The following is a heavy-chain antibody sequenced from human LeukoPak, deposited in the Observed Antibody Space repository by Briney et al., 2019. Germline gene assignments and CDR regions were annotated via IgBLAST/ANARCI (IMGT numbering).Heavy chain of an antibody. V-gene: IGHV4-34*01. Sequence: EPSETLSLTCTVSGGSISSYYWSWIRQPPGKGLEWIGEINHSGSTNYNPSLKSRVTISVDTSKNQFSLKLSSVTAADTAVYYCARGYTRGYSYGYRVDYWGQGTLVTVS. D-gene: IGHD5-18*01. J-gene: IGHJ4*02. CDR3: ARGYTRGYSYGYRVDY. CDR2: INHSGST. CDR1: GGSISSYY.